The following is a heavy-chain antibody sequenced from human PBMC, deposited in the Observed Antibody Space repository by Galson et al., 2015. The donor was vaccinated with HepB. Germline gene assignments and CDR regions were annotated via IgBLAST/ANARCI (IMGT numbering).Heavy chain of an antibody. Sequence: SLRLSCAGSGFPCGNYAMSWFRQAPGPGLEWLGYIKSKTFGGTTQYAASVRGRFTISRDDSASLAYLQMNNLRIEDTAMYYCTPGGAAAYWGQGTLVTVSS. J-gene: IGHJ4*02. CDR3: TPGGAAAY. V-gene: IGHV3-49*03. CDR1: GFPCGNYA. CDR2: IKSKTFGGTT. D-gene: IGHD2-15*01.